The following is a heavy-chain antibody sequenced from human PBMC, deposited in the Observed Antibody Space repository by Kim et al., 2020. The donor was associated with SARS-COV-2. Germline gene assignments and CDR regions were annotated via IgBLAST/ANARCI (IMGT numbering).Heavy chain of an antibody. D-gene: IGHD3-22*01. CDR1: GYSFTSYW. Sequence: GESLKISCKGSGYSFTSYWIGWVRQMPGKGLEWMGIIYPGDSDTRYSPSFQGQVTISADKSISTAYLQWSSLKASDTAMYYCATTTSDYYDSSGYSSYYYYGMDVWGQGTTVTVSS. V-gene: IGHV5-51*01. CDR2: IYPGDSDT. CDR3: ATTTSDYYDSSGYSSYYYYGMDV. J-gene: IGHJ6*02.